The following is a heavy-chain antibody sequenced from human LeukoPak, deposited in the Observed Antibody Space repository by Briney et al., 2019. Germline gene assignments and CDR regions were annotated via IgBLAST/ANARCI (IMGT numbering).Heavy chain of an antibody. CDR2: IYYSGST. CDR1: GGSISSSSYY. V-gene: IGHV4-39*01. CDR3: ARHQYCTGTSCYFIFHH. D-gene: IGHD2-2*01. Sequence: PSETLSLTCTVSGGSISSSSYYWGWIRQPPGKGLEWIGSIYYSGSTYYNPSLKSRVTISVGTSKNQFSLKLTSVTAADTAVYYCARHQYCTGTSCYFIFHHWGQGTLVTVSS. J-gene: IGHJ1*01.